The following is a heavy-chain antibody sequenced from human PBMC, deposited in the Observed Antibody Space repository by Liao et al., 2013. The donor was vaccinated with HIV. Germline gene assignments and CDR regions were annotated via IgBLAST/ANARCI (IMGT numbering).Heavy chain of an antibody. D-gene: IGHD2-21*02. Sequence: QLQLQESGPGLVKPSETLSLTCTVSGGSLSSGSYYWGWIRQPPGKGLEWIGSIYYSGSTYYNPSLRSRVTISLDTSKTQFSLRLSSVTAADTAVYYCARVATGDFGVGWFDPWGQGTLVTVSS. CDR3: ARVATGDFGVGWFDP. V-gene: IGHV4-39*07. CDR2: IYYSGST. CDR1: GGSLSSGSYY. J-gene: IGHJ5*02.